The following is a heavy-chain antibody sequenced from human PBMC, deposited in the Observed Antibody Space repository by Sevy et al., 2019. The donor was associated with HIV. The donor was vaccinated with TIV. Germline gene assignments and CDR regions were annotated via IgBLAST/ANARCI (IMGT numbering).Heavy chain of an antibody. J-gene: IGHJ4*02. Sequence: GGSLRLSCAASGFTFSNYAMTWVRQAPGKGLEWVSGISGSGGSTHYADSVKGRFTFSRDNSKNTVYLQMNSLRAEDTAVYYCAKGRGFSAYDAYDFWGQGTLVTVSS. CDR1: GFTFSNYA. CDR2: ISGSGGST. V-gene: IGHV3-23*01. CDR3: AKGRGFSAYDAYDF. D-gene: IGHD5-12*01.